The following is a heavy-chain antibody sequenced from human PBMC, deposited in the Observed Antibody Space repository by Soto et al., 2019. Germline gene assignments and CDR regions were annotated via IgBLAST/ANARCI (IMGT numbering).Heavy chain of an antibody. CDR3: ARRDGDYGRIDY. V-gene: IGHV4-39*01. J-gene: IGHJ4*02. CDR1: SGSISSSSYY. CDR2: IYYSGST. Sequence: SETLSLTCTVSSGSISSSSYYWGWIRQPPGKGLEWIGSIYYSGSTYYNPSLKSRVTISVDTSKNQFSLKLSSVTAADTAVYYCARRDGDYGRIDYWGQGTLVTVSS. D-gene: IGHD4-17*01.